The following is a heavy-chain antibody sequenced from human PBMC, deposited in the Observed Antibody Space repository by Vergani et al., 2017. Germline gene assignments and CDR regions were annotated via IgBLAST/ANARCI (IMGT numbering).Heavy chain of an antibody. V-gene: IGHV4-30-4*01. CDR2: IYYSGST. CDR3: ASELRYFDWSSSGAFDI. Sequence: QVQLQESGPGLVKPSQTLSLTCTVSGGSISSGDYYWSWIRQPPGKGLEWIGYIYYSGSTYYNPSLKSRVTISVDTSKNQFSLKLSSVTAADTAVYYFASELRYFDWSSSGAFDIWGQGTMVTVSS. CDR1: GGSISSGDYY. D-gene: IGHD3-9*01. J-gene: IGHJ3*02.